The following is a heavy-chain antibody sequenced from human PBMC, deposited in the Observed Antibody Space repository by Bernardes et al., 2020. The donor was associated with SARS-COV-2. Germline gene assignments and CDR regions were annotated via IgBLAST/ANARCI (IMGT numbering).Heavy chain of an antibody. CDR1: GGSISSGDYY. Sequence: SETLSLTRTVSGGSISSGDYYWSWIRQPPGKGLEWIGYIYYSGSTYYNPSLKSRVTISVDTSKNQFSLKLSSVTAADTAVYYCARDRVRITIFGVDRYGMDVWGQGTTVTVSS. V-gene: IGHV4-30-4*01. D-gene: IGHD3-3*01. CDR2: IYYSGST. J-gene: IGHJ6*02. CDR3: ARDRVRITIFGVDRYGMDV.